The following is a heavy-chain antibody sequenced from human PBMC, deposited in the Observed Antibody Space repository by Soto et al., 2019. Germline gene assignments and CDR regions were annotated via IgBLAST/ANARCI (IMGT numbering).Heavy chain of an antibody. CDR2: IYYSGST. J-gene: IGHJ3*02. Sequence: QVQLQESGPGLVKPSETLSLTCTVSGGSISSYYWSWIRQPPGKGLEWIGYIYYSGSTNYNPSLKSLVTISVDTSKNQFSLKLSSVTAADTAVYYCARHPANYDILTGDQTDAFDIWGQGTMVTVSS. V-gene: IGHV4-59*08. CDR1: GGSISSYY. D-gene: IGHD3-9*01. CDR3: ARHPANYDILTGDQTDAFDI.